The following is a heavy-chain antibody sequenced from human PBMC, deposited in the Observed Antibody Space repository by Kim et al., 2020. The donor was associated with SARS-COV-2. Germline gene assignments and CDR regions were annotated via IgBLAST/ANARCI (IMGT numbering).Heavy chain of an antibody. D-gene: IGHD3-10*01. Sequence: ASVKVSCKASGYTFTSYGISWVRQAPGQGLEWMGWISAYNGNTNYAQKLQGRVTMTTDTSTSTAYMELRSLRSDDTAVYYCARELHYYGSGSGGSVDYWGQGTLVTVSS. J-gene: IGHJ4*02. CDR1: GYTFTSYG. V-gene: IGHV1-18*01. CDR3: ARELHYYGSGSGGSVDY. CDR2: ISAYNGNT.